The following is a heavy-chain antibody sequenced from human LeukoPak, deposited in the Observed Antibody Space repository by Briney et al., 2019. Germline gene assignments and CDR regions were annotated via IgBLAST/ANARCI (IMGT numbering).Heavy chain of an antibody. CDR1: GYSFTSYW. Sequence: GESLKISCKGSGYSFTSYWIGWVRQMPGKGLEWMGISYPGDSNTRYSPSFPGQLPISADKPISTASPQWRSLKASDAAMYYCARRGAAAGTGDYWAQGTLVTVSS. CDR3: ARRGAAAGTGDY. CDR2: SYPGDSNT. V-gene: IGHV5-51*01. J-gene: IGHJ4*02. D-gene: IGHD6-13*01.